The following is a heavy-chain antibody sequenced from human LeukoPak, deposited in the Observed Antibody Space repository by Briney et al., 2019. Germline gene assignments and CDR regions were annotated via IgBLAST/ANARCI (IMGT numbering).Heavy chain of an antibody. CDR1: GFTFSDYV. CDR2: IWDDGVRK. J-gene: IGHJ3*01. Sequence: GGSLRLSCAASGFTFSDYVMHWVRQAPGKGLEWVAMIWDDGVRKYYADSVKGRFTISRENSKSTMSLELNSLRAEDTAVYYCAKEVARGAGAYDVWGQGTIIIVSS. CDR3: AKEVARGAGAYDV. V-gene: IGHV3-33*06.